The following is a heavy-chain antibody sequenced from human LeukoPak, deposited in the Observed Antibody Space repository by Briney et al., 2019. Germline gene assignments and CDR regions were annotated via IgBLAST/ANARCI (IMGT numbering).Heavy chain of an antibody. V-gene: IGHV4-39*07. Sequence: SETLSLTCTVSGGSISSSSYYWGWIRQPPGKGLEWIGSIYYSGSTYYNPSLKSRVTISVDTSKNQFSLKLSSVTAADTAVYYCALLGWLQFRILRKFSTTDPLDYWGQGTLVTVSS. CDR1: GGSISSSSYY. D-gene: IGHD5-24*01. J-gene: IGHJ4*02. CDR3: ALLGWLQFRILRKFSTTDPLDY. CDR2: IYYSGST.